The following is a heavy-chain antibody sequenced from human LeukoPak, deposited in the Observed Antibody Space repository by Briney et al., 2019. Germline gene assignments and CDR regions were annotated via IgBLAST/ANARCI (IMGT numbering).Heavy chain of an antibody. Sequence: GASVTVSCKSSVYTFTVYFMHWVRQAPGQGLEWMGWINPNRGGTNYAQKLQGRVTMTRDTSISTAYMELSRLRPDDTAVYYCAILTAVPGTSYYGMDVWGQGTTVTVSS. V-gene: IGHV1-2*02. CDR1: VYTFTVYF. CDR2: INPNRGGT. D-gene: IGHD6-19*01. J-gene: IGHJ6*02. CDR3: AILTAVPGTSYYGMDV.